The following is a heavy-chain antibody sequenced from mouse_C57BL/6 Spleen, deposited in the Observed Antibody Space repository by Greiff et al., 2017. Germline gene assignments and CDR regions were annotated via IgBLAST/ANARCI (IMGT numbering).Heavy chain of an antibody. CDR1: GYTFTSYW. V-gene: IGHV1-53*01. CDR2: INPSNGGT. Sequence: VQLQQPGPELVKPGASVKLSCKASGYTFTSYWMHWVKQRPGQGLEWIGNINPSNGGTNYNEKFKSKATLTFDKSSITAYMQLSSLTSEDSAVYYCARSVNYYGSSYWYFDVWGTGTTVTVSS. CDR3: ARSVNYYGSSYWYFDV. J-gene: IGHJ1*03. D-gene: IGHD1-1*01.